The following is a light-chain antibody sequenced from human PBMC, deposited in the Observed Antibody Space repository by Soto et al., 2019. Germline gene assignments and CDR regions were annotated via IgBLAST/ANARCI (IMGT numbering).Light chain of an antibody. Sequence: DLRMTQSPSTLSASLGDRVTISCRASRNIDSWLAWYQQRPGGIPQLLIYSASNLQNGVPSRFGGSGPGTDFTLTINGLQPDAFATYYYQEFHSSSRTFGQGTRVDMK. V-gene: IGKV1-5*03. CDR2: SAS. J-gene: IGKJ1*01. CDR1: RNIDSW. CDR3: QEFHSSSRT.